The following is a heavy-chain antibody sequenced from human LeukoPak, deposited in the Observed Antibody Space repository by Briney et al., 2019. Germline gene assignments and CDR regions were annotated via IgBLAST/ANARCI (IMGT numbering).Heavy chain of an antibody. Sequence: ASVKVSCKASGYTFSGYYMHWVRQAPGQGLEWMGWINTNSGGTNYAQKFQGRVTMTRDTSISTAYMELRRLRSDDTAVYYCARARQQLVSTPSFFDYWGQGTLVTVSS. D-gene: IGHD6-13*01. CDR3: ARARQQLVSTPSFFDY. J-gene: IGHJ4*02. CDR2: INTNSGGT. V-gene: IGHV1-2*02. CDR1: GYTFSGYY.